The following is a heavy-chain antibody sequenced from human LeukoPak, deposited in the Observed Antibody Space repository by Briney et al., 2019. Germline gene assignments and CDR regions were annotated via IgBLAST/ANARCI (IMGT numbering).Heavy chain of an antibody. D-gene: IGHD6-13*01. V-gene: IGHV5-51*01. CDR1: GYSFTTYF. Sequence: GESLKISCQGFGYSFTTYFIGWVRQTPGRGLEWMGIIYPGDSDTRYSPAFQGQVTISADKSISTAYLQWSGLKVSDTAIYYCARRAAGRPEDGLDVWGQGTTVTVSS. CDR2: IYPGDSDT. CDR3: ARRAAGRPEDGLDV. J-gene: IGHJ6*02.